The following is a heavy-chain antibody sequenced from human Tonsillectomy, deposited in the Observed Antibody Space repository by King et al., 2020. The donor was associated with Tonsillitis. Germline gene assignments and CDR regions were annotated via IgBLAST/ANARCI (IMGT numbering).Heavy chain of an antibody. CDR2: IYRSGMT. V-gene: IGHV4-4*07. D-gene: IGHD5-12*01. J-gene: IGHJ4*02. CDR3: ARDPQVAGYFDY. CDR1: GDSIGDYY. Sequence: QLQESGPGLLKPLETLSLICAVSGDSIGDYYWNWLRQSAGKRLEWIGRIYRSGMTHYNPSLQSRVAVSVDTSNNQFSLKLRSLTAADTAVYYCARDPQVAGYFDYWGQGILVTVSS.